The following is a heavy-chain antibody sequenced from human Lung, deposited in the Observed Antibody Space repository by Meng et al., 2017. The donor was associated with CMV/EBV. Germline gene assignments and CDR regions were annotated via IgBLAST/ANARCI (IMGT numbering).Heavy chain of an antibody. Sequence: GSLRLSCDVYGWSSSGYNWTWIRQPPGKGVEWIGEINHSGSTNYNPSPKSRVTISVDTSNNQVTLNLNTVTAADTAVYYCARRRDPFWSGYYSGHLPGGMDVWGQGATVTVSS. D-gene: IGHD3-3*01. CDR3: ARRRDPFWSGYYSGHLPGGMDV. CDR2: INHSGST. V-gene: IGHV4-34*01. CDR1: GWSSSGYN. J-gene: IGHJ6*02.